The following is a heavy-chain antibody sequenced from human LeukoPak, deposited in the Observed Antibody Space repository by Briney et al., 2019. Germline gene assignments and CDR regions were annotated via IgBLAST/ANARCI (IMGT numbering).Heavy chain of an antibody. D-gene: IGHD2-2*01. J-gene: IGHJ5*02. Sequence: PGGSLRLSCAASRYTLNHYSITCVSQAPGKGLEWVSTISDGGAATYYADSVKGRFTISRDNSKNTLSLQMNSLRAEDTAVYYCARALNVQVPSTSRCFDPWGQGTLVTVSS. CDR2: ISDGGAAT. V-gene: IGHV3-23*01. CDR1: RYTLNHYS. CDR3: ARALNVQVPSTSRCFDP.